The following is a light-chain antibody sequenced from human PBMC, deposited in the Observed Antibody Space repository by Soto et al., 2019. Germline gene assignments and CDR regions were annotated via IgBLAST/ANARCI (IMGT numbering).Light chain of an antibody. Sequence: QSALTQPASVSGSPGQSITISCTGTSSDVGSYNLVSWYQQHPGKAPKLLIYEGSKRPSGVSNRFSGSKSGSTASLTVSGLQAGDEADYYCSSYAGDTTSDVVFGGGTKLTVL. CDR3: SSYAGDTTSDVV. J-gene: IGLJ2*01. CDR1: SSDVGSYNL. CDR2: EGS. V-gene: IGLV2-23*01.